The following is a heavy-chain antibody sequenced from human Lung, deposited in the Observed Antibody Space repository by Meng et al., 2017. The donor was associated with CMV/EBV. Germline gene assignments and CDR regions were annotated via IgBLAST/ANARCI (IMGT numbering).Heavy chain of an antibody. CDR1: DYY. CDR3: ARVGDYYDRSGYYYERSLAY. Sequence: DYYIHWVRQAPGHGLEWMGRISPNSGGTNYAQGFQGRVTMTSDTSIGTAYMELRNLKSDDTAVYFCARVGDYYDRSGYYYERSLAYWGQGTLVTVSS. J-gene: IGHJ4*02. CDR2: ISPNSGGT. V-gene: IGHV1-2*06. D-gene: IGHD3-22*01.